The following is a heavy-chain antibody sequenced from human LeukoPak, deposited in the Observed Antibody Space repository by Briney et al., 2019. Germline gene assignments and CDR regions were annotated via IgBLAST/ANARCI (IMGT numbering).Heavy chain of an antibody. J-gene: IGHJ6*03. V-gene: IGHV3-21*01. CDR1: GFTFSSYS. CDR3: ARYMPGGSSWYGGHYYYMDV. D-gene: IGHD6-13*01. CDR2: ISSSSSYI. Sequence: GGSLRLSCAASGFTFSSYSMNWVRRAPGKGLEWVSSISSSSSYIYYADSVKGRFTISRDNAKNSLYLQMNSLRAEDTAVYYCARYMPGGSSWYGGHYYYMDVWGKGTTVTVSS.